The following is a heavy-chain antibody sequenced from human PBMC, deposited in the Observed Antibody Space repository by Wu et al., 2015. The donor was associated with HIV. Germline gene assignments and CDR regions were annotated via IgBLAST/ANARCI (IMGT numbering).Heavy chain of an antibody. CDR1: GYTFTTYG. CDR3: ARGSRIAAFFDY. V-gene: IGHV1-18*01. CDR2: ISTSYGDT. D-gene: IGHD6-13*01. J-gene: IGHJ4*02. Sequence: QAQLVQSGAEMKKPGASVKVSCKASGYTFTTYGISWVRQAPGQGPEWMGWISTSYGDTNYAQKFQGRVTMTRDTSVNTVYMELSRLRSEDTAVYFCARGSRIAAFFDYWGQGTLVTVSS.